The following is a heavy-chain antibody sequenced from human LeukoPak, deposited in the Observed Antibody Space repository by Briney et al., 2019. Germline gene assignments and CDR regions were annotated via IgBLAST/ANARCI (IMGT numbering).Heavy chain of an antibody. D-gene: IGHD3-3*01. V-gene: IGHV4-4*07. Sequence: ASETLSLTCTASGGSISSYYWSWIRQPAGKGLEWIGRIYTSGSTNYNPSLKSRVTMSVDTSKNQFSLKLSSVTAADTAVYYCAREYRGYDFWSGYRPSWFDPWGQGTLVTVSS. CDR1: GGSISSYY. CDR3: AREYRGYDFWSGYRPSWFDP. CDR2: IYTSGST. J-gene: IGHJ5*02.